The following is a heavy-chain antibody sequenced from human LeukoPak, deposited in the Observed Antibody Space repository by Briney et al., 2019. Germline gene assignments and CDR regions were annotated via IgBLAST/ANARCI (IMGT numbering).Heavy chain of an antibody. V-gene: IGHV3-11*04. CDR3: ARLRKWGFDY. CDR2: IRGSGTTI. D-gene: IGHD3-16*01. Sequence: PGGSLRLSCAASGFTFSDYYMSWIRQAPGKGLEWVSYIRGSGTTIYYADSVKGRFTISRDNAKNSLYLQMNTLRAEDTAVYYCARLRKWGFDYWGQGTLVTVSS. J-gene: IGHJ4*02. CDR1: GFTFSDYY.